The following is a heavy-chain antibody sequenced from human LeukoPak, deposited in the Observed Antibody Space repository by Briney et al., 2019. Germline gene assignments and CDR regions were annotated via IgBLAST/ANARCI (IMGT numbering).Heavy chain of an antibody. V-gene: IGHV4-59*08. CDR1: GGSISSYY. J-gene: IGHJ5*02. CDR3: ARQSSSWYEINWFDP. D-gene: IGHD6-13*01. Sequence: SETLSLTCTVSGGSISSYYWSWIRQPPGKGLEWIGYIYYSGSTNSNPSLKSRVTISVDTSKNQFSLKLSSVTAADTAVYYCARQSSSWYEINWFDPWGQGTLVTVSS. CDR2: IYYSGST.